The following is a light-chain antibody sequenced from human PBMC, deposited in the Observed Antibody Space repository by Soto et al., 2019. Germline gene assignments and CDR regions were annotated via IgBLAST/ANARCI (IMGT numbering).Light chain of an antibody. CDR2: GAS. CDR1: QSVDSSY. J-gene: IGKJ1*01. CDR3: QQYGSSRGT. Sequence: EIVLTQSPGTLSLSPGERATLSCRASQSVDSSYLAWYHQRPGQAPRLLIYGASSRATGIPDRFSGSGSGTDFTLTIIRLEPEDFAVYYCQQYGSSRGTFGQGTKVEIK. V-gene: IGKV3-20*01.